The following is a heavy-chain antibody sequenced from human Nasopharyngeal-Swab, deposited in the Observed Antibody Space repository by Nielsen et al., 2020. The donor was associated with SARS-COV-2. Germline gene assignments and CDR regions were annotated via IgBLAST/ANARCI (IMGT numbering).Heavy chain of an antibody. V-gene: IGHV3-33*01. CDR3: ARDQDISGGNPLDYYYGMDV. Sequence: GGSLRPSCAASGFTFSSYGMHWVRQAPGKGLEWVAVIWYDGSNKYYADSVKGRFTISRDNSKNTLYLQMNSLRAEDTAVYYCARDQDISGGNPLDYYYGMDVWGQGTTVTVSS. D-gene: IGHD2-15*01. J-gene: IGHJ6*02. CDR1: GFTFSSYG. CDR2: IWYDGSNK.